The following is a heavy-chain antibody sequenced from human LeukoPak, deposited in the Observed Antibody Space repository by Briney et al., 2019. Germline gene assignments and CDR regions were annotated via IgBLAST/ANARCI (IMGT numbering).Heavy chain of an antibody. CDR2: ISGSDSST. J-gene: IGHJ4*02. Sequence: GGSLRLSCAASGFTFSSFAMSWVRQAPGKGLEWGSAISGSDSSTYSADPVKGRFTISRDDSKNTLYLQMSSLRAEDTAVYYCARVGPPSVVTMTFEFWGQGTLVTVSS. CDR3: ARVGPPSVVTMTFEF. CDR1: GFTFSSFA. D-gene: IGHD2-2*01. V-gene: IGHV3-23*01.